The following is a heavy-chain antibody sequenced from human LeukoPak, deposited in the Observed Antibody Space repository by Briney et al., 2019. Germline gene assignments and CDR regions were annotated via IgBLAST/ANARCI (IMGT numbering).Heavy chain of an antibody. CDR3: ARDQNFFRSGWDNWFDP. J-gene: IGHJ5*02. V-gene: IGHV3-7*03. Sequence: PGGSLRLSCAASGFIFSSYWMTWVRQAPGKGLEWVANIKQDGSEKNYVDSVKGRFTISRDNAKNSLYLQMNSLRDEDTAVYYCARDQNFFRSGWDNWFDPWGQGTLVTVSS. D-gene: IGHD6-19*01. CDR1: GFIFSSYW. CDR2: IKQDGSEK.